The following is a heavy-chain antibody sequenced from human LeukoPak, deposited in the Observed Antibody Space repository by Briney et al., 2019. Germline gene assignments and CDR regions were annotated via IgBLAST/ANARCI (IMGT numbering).Heavy chain of an antibody. V-gene: IGHV3-23*01. CDR2: ISGSGGNT. J-gene: IGHJ6*04. CDR1: GFTFSTYA. D-gene: IGHD6-19*01. Sequence: GGSLRLSCAASGFTFSTYAMTWVRQAPGKGLEWVSSISGSGGNTQYAESVQGRVTISRDNSKNTLYLQIYGLRAEDTAIYFCAKDAVADHYYCFYGMDVWGKGTTVTVSS. CDR3: AKDAVADHYYCFYGMDV.